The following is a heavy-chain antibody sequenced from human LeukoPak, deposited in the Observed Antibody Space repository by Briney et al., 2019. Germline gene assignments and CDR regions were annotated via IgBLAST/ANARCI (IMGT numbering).Heavy chain of an antibody. V-gene: IGHV3-15*01. J-gene: IGHJ4*02. CDR1: GFTVSSNY. D-gene: IGHD3-9*01. CDR3: TTSYDILTGYLGTFDY. Sequence: GGPLRLSCAASGFTVSSNYMSWVRQAPGKGLEWVGRIKSKTDGGTTDYAAPVKGRFTISRDDSKNTLYLQMNSLKTEDTAVYYCTTSYDILTGYLGTFDYWGQGTLVTVSS. CDR2: IKSKTDGGTT.